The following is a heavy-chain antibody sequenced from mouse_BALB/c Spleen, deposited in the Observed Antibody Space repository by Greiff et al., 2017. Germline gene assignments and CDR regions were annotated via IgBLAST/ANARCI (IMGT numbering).Heavy chain of an antibody. J-gene: IGHJ4*01. Sequence: EVKLQESGGGLVQPGGSLRLSCATSGFTFTDYYMSWVRQPPGKALEWLGFIRNKANGYTTEYSASVKGRFTISRDNSQSILYLQMNTLRAEDSATYYCARDTGGYYYAMDYWGQGTSVTVSS. CDR1: GFTFTDYY. CDR2: IRNKANGYTT. V-gene: IGHV7-3*02. CDR3: ARDTGGYYYAMDY.